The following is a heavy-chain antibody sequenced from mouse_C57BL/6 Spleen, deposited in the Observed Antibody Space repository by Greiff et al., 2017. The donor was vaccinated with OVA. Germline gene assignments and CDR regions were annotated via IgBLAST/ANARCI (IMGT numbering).Heavy chain of an antibody. CDR1: GYTFTDYE. CDR3: TRKRGSSYWYFDV. CDR2: IDPETGGT. Sequence: VQLQQSGAELVRPGASVTLSCKASGYTFTDYEMHWVKQTPVHGLEWIGAIDPETGGTAYNQKFKGKAILTADKSSSTAYMELRSLTSEDSAVYYCTRKRGSSYWYFDVRGTGTTVTVSS. J-gene: IGHJ1*03. V-gene: IGHV1-15*01. D-gene: IGHD1-1*01.